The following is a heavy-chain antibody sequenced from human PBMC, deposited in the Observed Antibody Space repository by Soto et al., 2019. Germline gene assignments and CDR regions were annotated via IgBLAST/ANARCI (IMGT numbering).Heavy chain of an antibody. CDR2: IYYRGTT. D-gene: IGHD4-17*01. CDR3: ARDYGDYQFDY. J-gene: IGHJ4*02. V-gene: IGHV4-39*02. CDR1: GGSISSSSYY. Sequence: PSEILSLTCTVSGGSISSSSYYWGWIRQPPGKGLEWIGNIYYRGTTYYNPSLKSRVTISVDTSKNQFSLKLASVTAADTAVYYCARDYGDYQFDYWGQGTLVTVSS.